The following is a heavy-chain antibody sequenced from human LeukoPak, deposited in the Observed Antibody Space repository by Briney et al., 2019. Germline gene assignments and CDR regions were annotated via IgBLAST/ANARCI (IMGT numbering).Heavy chain of an antibody. Sequence: GGSLRLSCEASGFTFNNYVMTWVRQAPGKGLEWVSSISASAAMTYYADSVKGRFTISRDNSKNTLYLQMNRLRVDDTALYFCAKRYYEGGFDPWGQGTLVIVSS. CDR1: GFTFNNYV. CDR2: ISASAAMT. V-gene: IGHV3-23*01. J-gene: IGHJ5*02. D-gene: IGHD3-16*01. CDR3: AKRYYEGGFDP.